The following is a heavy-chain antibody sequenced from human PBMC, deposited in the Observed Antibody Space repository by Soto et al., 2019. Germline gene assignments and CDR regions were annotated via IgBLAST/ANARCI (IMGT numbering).Heavy chain of an antibody. V-gene: IGHV4-39*01. Sequence: QLQLQESGPGLVQPSETLSLTCTVSGGSISSSNYYWGWIRQPPGKGLEWIGSMYYRGSTYYNPSLQSRLTISVDTSKNQFSLKLSSVTAADTAVYYCARQEEYYGSGSYFDYWGRGTLVTVSS. CDR2: MYYRGST. J-gene: IGHJ4*02. D-gene: IGHD3-10*01. CDR3: ARQEEYYGSGSYFDY. CDR1: GGSISSSNYY.